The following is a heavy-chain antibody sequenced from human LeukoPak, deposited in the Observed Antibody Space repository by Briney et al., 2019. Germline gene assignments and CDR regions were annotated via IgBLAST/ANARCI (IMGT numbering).Heavy chain of an antibody. CDR2: ISYDGSNK. CDR1: GFTFSSYG. CDR3: AKDRVAVGTYDFWSGYYFDY. J-gene: IGHJ4*02. V-gene: IGHV3-30*18. Sequence: SGGSLRLSCAASGFTFSSYGMHWVRQAPGKGLEWVAVISYDGSNKYYADSVKGRFTISRDNSKNTLYLQMNSLRAEDTAVYYCAKDRVAVGTYDFWSGYYFDYWGQGTLVTVSS. D-gene: IGHD3-3*01.